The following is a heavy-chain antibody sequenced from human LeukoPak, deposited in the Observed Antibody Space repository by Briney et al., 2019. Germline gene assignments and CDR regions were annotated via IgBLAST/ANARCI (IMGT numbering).Heavy chain of an antibody. Sequence: PSETLSLTCTVSGSISSYYWSWIRQAPGKGLEWIGHSYYTGSPNYNPSLKSRVTISVDTAKNQLSLKLSSMTAADTAVYYCAGVRSTVGWRSFDYWGQGILVTVSS. V-gene: IGHV4-59*08. D-gene: IGHD4-23*01. J-gene: IGHJ4*02. CDR2: SYYTGSP. CDR1: GSISSYY. CDR3: AGVRSTVGWRSFDY.